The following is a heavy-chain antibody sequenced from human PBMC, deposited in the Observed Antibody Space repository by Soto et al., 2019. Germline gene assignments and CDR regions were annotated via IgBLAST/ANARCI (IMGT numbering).Heavy chain of an antibody. J-gene: IGHJ4*02. Sequence: EVQLVESGGGLAQPGGSLRLSCAASGFTFTSYWMHWVRQAPGKGLVWVSRINFDGSHTNYADSVKGRFNISRDNANNTLYLQMNSLSASDTAVYYCVSDSPSVLDLFYFWGQGTLVTVSS. V-gene: IGHV3-74*01. CDR3: VSDSPSVLDLFYF. CDR1: GFTFTSYW. CDR2: INFDGSHT. D-gene: IGHD3-10*01.